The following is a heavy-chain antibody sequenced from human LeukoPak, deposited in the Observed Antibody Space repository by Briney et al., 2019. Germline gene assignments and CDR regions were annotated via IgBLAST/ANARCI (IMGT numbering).Heavy chain of an antibody. D-gene: IGHD3-10*01. V-gene: IGHV4-39*01. CDR2: IFYSGST. Sequence: KPSETLSLTCTVSGASINSISYYWGWIRQPPAKGLEWIGSIFYSGSTYYNPSLKSRVSISVDTSKDQFSLKLTSVTAADTALYYCARQQYPIWFGVDYWGQGILVTVSS. J-gene: IGHJ4*02. CDR1: GASINSISYY. CDR3: ARQQYPIWFGVDY.